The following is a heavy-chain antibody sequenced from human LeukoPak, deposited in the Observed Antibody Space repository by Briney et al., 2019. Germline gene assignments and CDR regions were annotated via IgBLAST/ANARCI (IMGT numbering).Heavy chain of an antibody. J-gene: IGHJ4*02. V-gene: IGHV1-46*01. CDR3: AGGGYSYGYFDY. Sequence: ASVTVSFKASGYTFTIYYMHWVRQAPGQGLEWMGIINPSGGSTSYAQKFQGRVTITRDTSTSTVYMELDMLRSEDTAVYYCAGGGYSYGYFDYCGQGTLVTVSS. CDR2: INPSGGST. CDR1: GYTFTIYY. D-gene: IGHD5-18*01.